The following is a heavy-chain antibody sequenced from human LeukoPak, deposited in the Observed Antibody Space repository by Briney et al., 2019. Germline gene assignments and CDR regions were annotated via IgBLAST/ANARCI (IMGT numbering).Heavy chain of an antibody. J-gene: IGHJ4*02. V-gene: IGHV4-39*01. D-gene: IGHD5-24*01. CDR2: IYYTGNI. CDR1: GVSISSSSYY. Sequence: SETLSLTCTVSGVSISSSSYYWGRLPQSPGKGRVWIVSIYYTGNIYYNPSLKSRLTISVQTYKNQLSLKVSSVTGADTATYYCARHAVEGKWLQFYYFDYWGQGSLVTVS. CDR3: ARHAVEGKWLQFYYFDY.